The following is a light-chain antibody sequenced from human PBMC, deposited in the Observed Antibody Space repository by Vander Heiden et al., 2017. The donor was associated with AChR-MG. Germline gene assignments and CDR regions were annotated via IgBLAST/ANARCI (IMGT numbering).Light chain of an antibody. V-gene: IGKV1-39*01. Sequence: DIQMTQSPSSLSASVGDRVTITCRASQSISSYLNWYKQKPGKAPKLLIYAASSLQSGVPSRFSGSGYGTDFTLTISSRQPEDFATYYCQQSDSTPPWTFGQGTKVEIK. CDR1: QSISSY. CDR3: QQSDSTPPWT. J-gene: IGKJ1*01. CDR2: AAS.